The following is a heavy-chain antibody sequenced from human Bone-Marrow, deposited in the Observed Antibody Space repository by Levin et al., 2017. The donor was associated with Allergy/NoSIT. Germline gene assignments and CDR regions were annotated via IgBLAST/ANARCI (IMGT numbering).Heavy chain of an antibody. CDR2: IYPGDSDT. J-gene: IGHJ5*02. D-gene: IGHD4/OR15-4a*01. CDR1: GFSFTTYW. V-gene: IGHV5-51*01. CDR3: ARRVVPGAPVHEVNGFDP. Sequence: KVSCEASGFSFTTYWIAWARQVPGQGLEWIGIIYPGDSDTTYSPSFQGQVTMSVDQSMRTAYLQWSSLKASDSAIYYCARRVVPGAPVHEVNGFDPWGQGTLVTVTS.